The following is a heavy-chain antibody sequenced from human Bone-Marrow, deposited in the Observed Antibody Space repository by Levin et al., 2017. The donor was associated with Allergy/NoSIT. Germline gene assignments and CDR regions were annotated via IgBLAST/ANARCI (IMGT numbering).Heavy chain of an antibody. D-gene: IGHD2-2*01. CDR1: GFTFSSYA. J-gene: IGHJ6*02. V-gene: IGHV3-30*04. CDR2: ISYDGSNK. Sequence: GGSLRLSCAASGFTFSSYAMHWVRQAPGKGLEWVAVISYDGSNKYYADSVKGRFTISRDNSKNTLYLQMNSLRAEDTAVYYCARSRLPYCSSTSCYGMDVWGQGTTVTVSS. CDR3: ARSRLPYCSSTSCYGMDV.